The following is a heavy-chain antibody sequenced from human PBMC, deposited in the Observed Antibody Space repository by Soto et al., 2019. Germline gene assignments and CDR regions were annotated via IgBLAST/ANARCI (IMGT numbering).Heavy chain of an antibody. CDR2: MNPNSGNT. D-gene: IGHD3-16*02. CDR1: GYTFPSYD. CDR3: ARGLRVGHYDYIWGSYRYDAFDI. V-gene: IGHV1-8*01. J-gene: IGHJ3*02. Sequence: ASVKVSCKASGYTFPSYDINWVRQATGQGLEWMGWMNPNSGNTGYAQKFQGRVTMTRNTSISTAYMELSSLRSEDTAVYYCARGLRVGHYDYIWGSYRYDAFDIWGQGTMVTVSS.